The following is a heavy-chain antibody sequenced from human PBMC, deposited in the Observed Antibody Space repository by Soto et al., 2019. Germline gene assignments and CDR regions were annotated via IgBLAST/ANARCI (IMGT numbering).Heavy chain of an antibody. D-gene: IGHD2-8*01. J-gene: IGHJ4*02. Sequence: ASVNVSCKASGYTFTSYDINWVRQATGQGLEWMGWMNPNNNNTGYAQKFQGRVTMTRNTSISTAYMELSSLGSEDTAVYYCARGPHPYFNDYWGQGTLVTVSS. V-gene: IGHV1-8*01. CDR2: MNPNNNNT. CDR3: ARGPHPYFNDY. CDR1: GYTFTSYD.